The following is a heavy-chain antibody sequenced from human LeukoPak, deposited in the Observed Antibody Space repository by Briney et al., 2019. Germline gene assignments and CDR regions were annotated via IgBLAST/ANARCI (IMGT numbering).Heavy chain of an antibody. CDR3: ARGVGSGYTDY. D-gene: IGHD3-22*01. Sequence: SETLSLTCTVSGGSISNYYWTWIRQPPGKGLEWIGFISYSGNTNYNPSLKSRVTISLDTSKNQFSLKLISVTATDTAVYYCARGVGSGYTDYWGQGALVTVSS. J-gene: IGHJ4*02. V-gene: IGHV4-59*01. CDR2: ISYSGNT. CDR1: GGSISNYY.